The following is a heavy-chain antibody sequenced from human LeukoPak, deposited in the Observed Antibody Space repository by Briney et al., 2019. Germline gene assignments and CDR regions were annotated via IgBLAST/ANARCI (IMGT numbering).Heavy chain of an antibody. CDR1: GYTFTNYA. J-gene: IGHJ4*02. CDR3: ARDDYYDSSGYYKF. V-gene: IGHV1-18*01. Sequence: ASVKVSCKASGYTFTNYAVNWVRQAPGQGLEWMGWISAYNGNTNYAQKLQGRVTMTTDTSTSTAYMELRSLRSDDTAVYYCARDDYYDSSGYYKFWGQETLVTVSS. CDR2: ISAYNGNT. D-gene: IGHD3-22*01.